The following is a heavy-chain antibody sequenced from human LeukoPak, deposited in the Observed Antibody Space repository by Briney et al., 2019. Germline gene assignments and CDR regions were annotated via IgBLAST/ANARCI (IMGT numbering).Heavy chain of an antibody. CDR1: GGSFSGYY. J-gene: IGHJ4*02. V-gene: IGHV4-34*01. CDR2: INHSGST. CDR3: ARGPAYGSGSYYRH. D-gene: IGHD3-10*01. Sequence: PSETLSLTCAVYGGSFSGYYWSWIRQPPGKGLEWIGEINHSGSTNYNPSLKSRVTISVDTSKNQFSLKLSSVTAADTAVYYCARGPAYGSGSYYRHWGQGTLVTVSS.